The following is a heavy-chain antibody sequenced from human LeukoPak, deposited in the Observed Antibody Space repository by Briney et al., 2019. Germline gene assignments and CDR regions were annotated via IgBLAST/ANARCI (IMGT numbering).Heavy chain of an antibody. V-gene: IGHV1-2*02. Sequence: APVKVSCKASGYTFTGYYMHWVRQAPGQGLEWMGWINPNSGGTNYAQKFQGRVTMTRDTSISTAYMELSRLRSDDTAVYYCARDQAVVVTAMRNWFDPWGQGTLVTVSS. D-gene: IGHD2-21*02. J-gene: IGHJ5*02. CDR1: GYTFTGYY. CDR2: INPNSGGT. CDR3: ARDQAVVVTAMRNWFDP.